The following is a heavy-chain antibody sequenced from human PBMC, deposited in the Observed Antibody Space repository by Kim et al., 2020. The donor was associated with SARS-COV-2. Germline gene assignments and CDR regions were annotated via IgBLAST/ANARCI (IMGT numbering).Heavy chain of an antibody. Sequence: QKFQGRVTMTEDTSTDTAYMELSSLRSEDTAVYYCATDSGIVGARDAFDIWGQGTMVTVSS. V-gene: IGHV1-24*01. J-gene: IGHJ3*02. CDR3: ATDSGIVGARDAFDI. D-gene: IGHD1-26*01.